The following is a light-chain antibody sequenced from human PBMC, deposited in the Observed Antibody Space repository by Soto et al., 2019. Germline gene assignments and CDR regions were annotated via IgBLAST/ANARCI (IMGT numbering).Light chain of an antibody. V-gene: IGKV1-5*01. CDR3: QQYSPDSHT. CDR1: QSVSIW. Sequence: DIQMTQSPPTLSASVGDRVTITCRASQSVSIWVAWYQQRPGKAPKVMIYDASVLERGVPSRFSGSGSGTEFTLIISRLQPDDFATYYCQQYSPDSHTFGQGTKVEIK. CDR2: DAS. J-gene: IGKJ1*01.